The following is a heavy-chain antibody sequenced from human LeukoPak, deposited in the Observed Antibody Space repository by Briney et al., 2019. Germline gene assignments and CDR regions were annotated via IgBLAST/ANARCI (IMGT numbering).Heavy chain of an antibody. J-gene: IGHJ2*01. CDR1: GYSFTNYW. Sequence: GESLKISCKGSGYSFTNYWIAWVRQMPGKGLEWMGVIYPGDSATRYSPSFQGQVTISADKSISTAYLHWSSLKASDTAIYYCARRVAAEENFDLWGRGTLVTVSS. V-gene: IGHV5-51*01. CDR2: IYPGDSAT. CDR3: ARRVAAEENFDL.